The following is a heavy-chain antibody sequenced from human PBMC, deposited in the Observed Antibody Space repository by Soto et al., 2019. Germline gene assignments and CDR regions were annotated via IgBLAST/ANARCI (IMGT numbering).Heavy chain of an antibody. V-gene: IGHV1-69*13. Sequence: SVKVACKASGCTFSSYPISWLRQAPGQGLEWMGGIIPIFGTANYAQKFQGRVTITADESTSTAYMELSSLRSEDTAVYYCAKWRIVVGPAASSLGYYGMDVWGQGTTVTVSS. CDR1: GCTFSSYP. D-gene: IGHD2-2*01. CDR2: IIPIFGTA. J-gene: IGHJ6*02. CDR3: AKWRIVVGPAASSLGYYGMDV.